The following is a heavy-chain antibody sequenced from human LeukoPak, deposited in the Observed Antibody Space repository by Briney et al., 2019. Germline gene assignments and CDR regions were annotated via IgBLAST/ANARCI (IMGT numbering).Heavy chain of an antibody. J-gene: IGHJ4*02. CDR1: GGSISTYY. D-gene: IGHD3-22*01. CDR3: ATEGNSSGYYSH. CDR2: IFYSGST. V-gene: IGHV4-59*12. Sequence: PSVTLSLTCTVSGGSISTYYWSWIPQPPGRGRECFGFIFYSGSTNNNPSLKSRVTMSVDTSKNQYSLKLSSVTAADTAVYYCATEGNSSGYYSHWGQGTLVTVSS.